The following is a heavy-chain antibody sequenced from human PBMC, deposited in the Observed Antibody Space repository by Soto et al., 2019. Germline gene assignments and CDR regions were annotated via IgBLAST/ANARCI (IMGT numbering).Heavy chain of an antibody. CDR2: ISSSSSYI. V-gene: IGHV3-21*01. D-gene: IGHD1-1*01. CDR3: ARSDVQLDRAYYYYYMDV. Sequence: EVQLVESGGGLVKPGGSLRLSCAASGFTFSSYSMNWVRQAPGKGLEWVSSISSSSSYIYYADSVKGRFTISRDNAKNSLYLQMNSLRAEDTAVYYCARSDVQLDRAYYYYYMDVWGKGTTVTVSS. CDR1: GFTFSSYS. J-gene: IGHJ6*03.